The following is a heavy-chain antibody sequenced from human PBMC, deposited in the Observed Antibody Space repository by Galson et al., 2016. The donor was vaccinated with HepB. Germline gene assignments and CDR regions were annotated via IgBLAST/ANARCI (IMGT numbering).Heavy chain of an antibody. CDR1: GYTFTNYA. D-gene: IGHD1-26*01. CDR3: AREGSYYTLDY. J-gene: IGHJ4*02. CDR2: INPGNGDT. Sequence: SCKAPGYTFTNYAMHWVRQAPGQRLEWMGWINPGNGDTKYSQKFQGGVTISRDTSASTAYMELSSLISEDTAVYYCAREGSYYTLDYWGQGTLVTVSS. V-gene: IGHV1-3*01.